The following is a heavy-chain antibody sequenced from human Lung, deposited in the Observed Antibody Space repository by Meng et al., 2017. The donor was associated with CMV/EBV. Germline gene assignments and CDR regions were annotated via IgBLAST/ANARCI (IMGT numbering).Heavy chain of an antibody. CDR1: GYTFTDYF. J-gene: IGHJ4*02. Sequence: QVQLVQSGAEVMKPGASLIVYCSASGYTFTDYFLHWVRQAPGQGLEWLGTINPNNGGTNYAQRFQDRVTLTRATSTSTVYMELSRLGSEDTALYYCAREKSPGHFDYLGQGILVTVSS. CDR3: AREKSPGHFDY. V-gene: IGHV1-46*01. CDR2: INPNNGGT.